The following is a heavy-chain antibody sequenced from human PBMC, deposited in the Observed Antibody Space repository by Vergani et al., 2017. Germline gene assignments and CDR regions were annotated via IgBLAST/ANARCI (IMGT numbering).Heavy chain of an antibody. J-gene: IGHJ4*02. Sequence: QVQLVESGGGVVQPGRSLRLSCAASGFTFSSYGMHWVRQAPGKGLEWVAFIRYDGSNKYYADSVKGRFTISRDNSKNTLYLQMNSLRAEDTAVYCCAKDSGSSGWYEDYFDYWGQGTLVTVSS. V-gene: IGHV3-30*02. CDR1: GFTFSSYG. D-gene: IGHD6-13*01. CDR2: IRYDGSNK. CDR3: AKDSGSSGWYEDYFDY.